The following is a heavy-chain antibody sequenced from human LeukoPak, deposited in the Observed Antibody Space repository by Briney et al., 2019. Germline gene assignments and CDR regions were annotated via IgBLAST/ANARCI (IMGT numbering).Heavy chain of an antibody. CDR1: GGSFSGYY. D-gene: IGHD3-22*01. CDR2: INHSGST. CDR3: ARRARITMIVVVKSAFDI. Sequence: SETLSLTCAVYGGSFSGYYWSWIRQPPGKGLEWIGEINHSGSTNYNPSLKSRVTISVDTSKNQFSLKLSSVTAADTAVYYCARRARITMIVVVKSAFDIWGQGTMVTVSS. V-gene: IGHV4-34*01. J-gene: IGHJ3*02.